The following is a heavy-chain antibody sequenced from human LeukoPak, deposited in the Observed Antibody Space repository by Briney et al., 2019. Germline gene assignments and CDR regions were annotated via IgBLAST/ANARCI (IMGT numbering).Heavy chain of an antibody. CDR3: ARDRSSGSDYGDY. D-gene: IGHD1-26*01. J-gene: IGHJ4*02. CDR1: GYKFISYG. V-gene: IGHV1-18*01. CDR2: ISAYNGNT. Sequence: ASVKVSCKASGYKFISYGFSWVRQAPGQGLEWMGWISAYNGNTNYAQRLQGRLTMTTDTSTNTAYMDLRSLRSDDTAVYFCARDRSSGSDYGDYWGQGTLVTVSS.